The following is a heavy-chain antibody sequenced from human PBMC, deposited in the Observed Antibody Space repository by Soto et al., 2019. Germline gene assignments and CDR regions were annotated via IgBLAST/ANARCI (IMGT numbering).Heavy chain of an antibody. D-gene: IGHD5-12*01. CDR3: ARRLSYYGMDV. CDR2: ISSSGSTI. Sequence: VQLVESGGGLVQPGGSLRLSCAASGFTFSSYEMNWVRQAPGKGLEWVSYISSSGSTIYNEDSVKGRFTISRDNAKNSLYLQMNSLRAEDTAVYYCARRLSYYGMDVWGQGTTVTVSS. CDR1: GFTFSSYE. J-gene: IGHJ6*02. V-gene: IGHV3-48*03.